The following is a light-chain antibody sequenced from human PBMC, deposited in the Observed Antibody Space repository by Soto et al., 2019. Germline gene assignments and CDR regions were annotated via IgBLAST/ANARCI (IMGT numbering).Light chain of an antibody. CDR2: SNN. V-gene: IGLV1-44*01. J-gene: IGLJ3*02. Sequence: QSVLTQPPSASGTPGQMGTISCSGSSPNIGSTSVYWYQQLPGTAPKLPIYSNNRRPSGVPDRLSGSKSGTSASLAISGLQSEDEADYYCAAWDNRLSGWVFGAGTKLTVL. CDR1: SPNIGSTS. CDR3: AAWDNRLSGWV.